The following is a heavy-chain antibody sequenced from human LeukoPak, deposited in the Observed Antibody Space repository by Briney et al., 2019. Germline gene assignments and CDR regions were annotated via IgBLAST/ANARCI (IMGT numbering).Heavy chain of an antibody. Sequence: GGSLRLSCAASGFTFGSYAMNWVRQAPGKGLEWVSTISGSGGSTYYADSVKGRFTISRDNSKNTLYLQMSSLRAEDTAVYYCAKPKDNSLYCFDYWGQGTLVTVSS. CDR2: ISGSGGST. J-gene: IGHJ4*02. V-gene: IGHV3-23*01. D-gene: IGHD1-20*01. CDR1: GFTFGSYA. CDR3: AKPKDNSLYCFDY.